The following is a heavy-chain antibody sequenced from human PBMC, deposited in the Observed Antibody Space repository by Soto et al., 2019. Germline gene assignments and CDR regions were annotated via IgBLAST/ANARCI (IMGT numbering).Heavy chain of an antibody. CDR3: AKEIVSGWYALDC. D-gene: IGHD6-19*01. Sequence: QVQLVESGGGVVQPGRSLRLSCTASGFTFRSYGMHWVRQAPGKGLEWVALISYDGSNKHYADSVKGRFTISRDNSKNTRYLQMYSLRPEDTAVYYCAKEIVSGWYALDCWRRGTMVAVSS. J-gene: IGHJ4*02. CDR2: ISYDGSNK. CDR1: GFTFRSYG. V-gene: IGHV3-30*18.